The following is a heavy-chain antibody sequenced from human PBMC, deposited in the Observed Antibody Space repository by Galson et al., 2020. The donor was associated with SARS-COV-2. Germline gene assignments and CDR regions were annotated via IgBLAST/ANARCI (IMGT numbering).Heavy chain of an antibody. CDR2: LDWDDDK. Sequence: SGPPLVNPTQPLTLTCTFSGFSLSTSGMCVSWIRQPPGKALEWLARLDWDDDKYYSTSLKTRLTISKDTSKNQVVLTMTNMDPVDTATYYWARRYWSGGTCSLDYWGQGTLVSVSS. CDR1: GFSLSTSGMC. V-gene: IGHV2-70*11. J-gene: IGHJ4*02. CDR3: ARRYWSGGTCSLDY. D-gene: IGHD2-15*01.